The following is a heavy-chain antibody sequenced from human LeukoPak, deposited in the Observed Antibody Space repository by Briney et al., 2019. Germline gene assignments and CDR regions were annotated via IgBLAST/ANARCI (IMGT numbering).Heavy chain of an antibody. CDR2: IYYSGST. CDR1: GGSISSSSYY. V-gene: IGHV4-39*07. CDR3: ARVPITSAAGNHYYYYGMDV. D-gene: IGHD6-13*01. J-gene: IGHJ6*02. Sequence: SETLSLTCTVSGGSISSSSYYWGWIRQPPGKGLEWIGSIYYSGSTYYNPSLKSRVTISVDTSKNQFSLKLSSVTAADTAVYYCARVPITSAAGNHYYYYGMDVWGQGTTVTVSS.